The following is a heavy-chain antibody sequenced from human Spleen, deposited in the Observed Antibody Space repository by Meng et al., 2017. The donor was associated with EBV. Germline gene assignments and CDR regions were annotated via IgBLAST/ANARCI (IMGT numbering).Heavy chain of an antibody. Sequence: VHVRGCGAGLLKPSWARSLPCAVFGGAFSGYYGGWIRQPKGKGLEWIGEINHSGSTKYNPSLKSRVTISVDTSKNQFSLKLSSVTAADTAVYFCARAPLESSSSGWFDPWGQGTLVTVSS. V-gene: IGHV4-34*01. CDR1: GGAFSGYY. D-gene: IGHD6-13*01. CDR3: ARAPLESSSSGWFDP. J-gene: IGHJ5*02. CDR2: INHSGST.